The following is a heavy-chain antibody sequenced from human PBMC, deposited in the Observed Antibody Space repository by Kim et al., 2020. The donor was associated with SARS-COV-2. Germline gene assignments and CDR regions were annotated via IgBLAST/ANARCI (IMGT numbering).Heavy chain of an antibody. Sequence: GGSLRLSCAASGFTFSNYWMNWVRQAPGKGLEWVANIKQDGSEKHYVDSVKGRFTISRDNAKNSLFLQMNSLRAEDTAVYYCASADYWGQGTLVTVSS. V-gene: IGHV3-7*05. CDR3: ASADY. CDR2: IKQDGSEK. CDR1: GFTFSNYW. J-gene: IGHJ4*02.